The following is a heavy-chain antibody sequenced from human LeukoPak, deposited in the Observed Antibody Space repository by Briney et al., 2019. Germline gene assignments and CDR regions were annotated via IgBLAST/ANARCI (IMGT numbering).Heavy chain of an antibody. CDR3: MYSSSWYGPRSPDY. D-gene: IGHD6-13*01. CDR2: ISGSGGST. Sequence: TGGSLRHSCAASGFTFSSYAMSWVRQAPGKGLEWVSAISGSGGSTYYADSVKGRFTISRDNSKNTLYLQMNSLRAEDTAVYYCMYSSSWYGPRSPDYWGQGTLVTVSS. V-gene: IGHV3-23*01. J-gene: IGHJ4*02. CDR1: GFTFSSYA.